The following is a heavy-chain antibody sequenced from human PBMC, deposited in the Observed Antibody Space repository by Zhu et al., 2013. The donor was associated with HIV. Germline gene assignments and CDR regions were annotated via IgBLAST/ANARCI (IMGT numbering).Heavy chain of an antibody. D-gene: IGHD2-15*01. CDR3: ARSFSRGGPLDM. V-gene: IGHV1-3*01. J-gene: IGHJ3*02. CDR1: GYVFTSYT. CDR2: VNAATGET. Sequence: QVQLVQSAAEVKKPGASVKLSCKASGYVFTSYTMHWVRQAPGQSLEWMGWVNAATGETQYSQNFQDRVTITTDTSAATAYMDLSSLRSEDTAVYYCARSFSRGGPLDMCGQGDMVTVSS.